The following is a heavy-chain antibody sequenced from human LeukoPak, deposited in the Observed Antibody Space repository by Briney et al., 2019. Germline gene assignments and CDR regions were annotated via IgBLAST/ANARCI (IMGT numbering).Heavy chain of an antibody. CDR2: ISSGGSSM. V-gene: IGHV3-48*03. Sequence: PGGSLRLSCSASGFTFSNYAMHWVRQAPGKGLEWVSFISSGGSSMYYVDSVKGRFTISRDNAKNSLYLQMNSLRAEDTAVYYRARWYCSGPSCHSCYFGMDVWGQGTTVTVSS. D-gene: IGHD2-2*01. J-gene: IGHJ6*02. CDR1: GFTFSNYA. CDR3: ARWYCSGPSCHSCYFGMDV.